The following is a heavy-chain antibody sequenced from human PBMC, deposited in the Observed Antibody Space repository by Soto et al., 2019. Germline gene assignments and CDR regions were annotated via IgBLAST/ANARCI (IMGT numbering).Heavy chain of an antibody. J-gene: IGHJ4*02. D-gene: IGHD1-20*01. V-gene: IGHV3-48*03. CDR1: GFTFSSYE. CDR3: AREYNWNDGFDH. CDR2: ISSSGSTM. Sequence: GGSLRLSCTASGFTFSSYEMNWVRQAPGKGLEWVSYISSSGSTMYYADSVKGRFTISRDNAENSLFLQMNSLRAEDTAVYYCAREYNWNDGFDHWGQGTLVTVSS.